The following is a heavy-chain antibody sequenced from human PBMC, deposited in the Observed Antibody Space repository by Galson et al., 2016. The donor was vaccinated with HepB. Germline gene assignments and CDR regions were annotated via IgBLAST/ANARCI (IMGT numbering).Heavy chain of an antibody. CDR2: ISYDGSNK. CDR3: AKNPINKNYFYMDL. CDR1: GFTFRSYA. D-gene: IGHD1/OR15-1a*01. Sequence: SLRLSCATSGFTFRSYAMHWVRQAPGKGLDWVSLISYDGSNKYYADSVKGRFSISRDDLRATVYLHMNSLRDEDTAVYYCAKNPINKNYFYMDLWGTGTTVIVSS. V-gene: IGHV3-30*18. J-gene: IGHJ6*03.